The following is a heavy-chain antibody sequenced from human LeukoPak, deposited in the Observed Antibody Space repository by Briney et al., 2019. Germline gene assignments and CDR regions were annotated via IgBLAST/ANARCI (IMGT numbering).Heavy chain of an antibody. D-gene: IGHD6-13*01. Sequence: PSETLSLTCAVYGGSFSGYYWSWIRQPPGKGLEWIGEINHSGSTNYNPSLKSRVTISVDTSKNQFSLKLSSVTAADTAVYYCARGGGSGSYRFDPWGQGTLVTVSS. V-gene: IGHV4-34*01. CDR3: ARGGGSGSYRFDP. CDR2: INHSGST. CDR1: GGSFSGYY. J-gene: IGHJ5*02.